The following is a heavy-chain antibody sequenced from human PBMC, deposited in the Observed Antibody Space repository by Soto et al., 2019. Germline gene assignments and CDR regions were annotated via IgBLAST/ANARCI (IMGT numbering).Heavy chain of an antibody. V-gene: IGHV4-4*02. J-gene: IGHJ6*02. Sequence: PSETLSLTCAVSGGSISSSNWWSWVRQPPGKGLEWIGEIYHSGSTNYNPSLKSRVTISVDKSKNQFSLKLSSVTAADTSVYYCARDHGTDYYYYGMDVWGQGTTVTVSS. CDR1: GGSISSSNW. CDR3: ARDHGTDYYYYGMDV. D-gene: IGHD6-13*01. CDR2: IYHSGST.